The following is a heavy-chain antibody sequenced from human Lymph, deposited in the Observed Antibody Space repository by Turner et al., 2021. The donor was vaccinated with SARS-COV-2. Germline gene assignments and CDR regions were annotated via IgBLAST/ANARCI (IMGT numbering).Heavy chain of an antibody. D-gene: IGHD3-22*01. J-gene: IGHJ4*02. Sequence: QGQLVESGGGVVQPGRSLRLSCAASGFTFSSYARHWVRQAPGKGLEWVAFISYDESDKYYADSVKGRFTFSRDNSKNTLYLRMNSLRAEDTAVYNCARDRDSSGWVDYWGQGTLVAVSS. CDR2: ISYDESDK. V-gene: IGHV3-30*04. CDR1: GFTFSSYA. CDR3: ARDRDSSGWVDY.